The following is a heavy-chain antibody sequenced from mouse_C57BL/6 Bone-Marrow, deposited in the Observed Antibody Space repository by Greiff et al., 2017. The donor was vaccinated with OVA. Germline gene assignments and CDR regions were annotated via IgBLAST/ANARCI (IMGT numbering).Heavy chain of an antibody. CDR3: GKGYYDMDY. Sequence: QVQLKQSGAELVKPGASVKLSCKASGYTFTSYWMQWVKQRPGQGLEWIGEIDPSDSSTNYNQKFKGKATLTVDTSSSTAYMQLSSLTSEDSAVYYGGKGYYDMDYWGQGTSVTVSS. D-gene: IGHD3-3*01. J-gene: IGHJ4*01. V-gene: IGHV1-50*01. CDR2: IDPSDSST. CDR1: GYTFTSYW.